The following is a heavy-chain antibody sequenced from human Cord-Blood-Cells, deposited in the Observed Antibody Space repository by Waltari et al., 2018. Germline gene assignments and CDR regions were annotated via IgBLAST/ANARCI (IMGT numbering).Heavy chain of an antibody. V-gene: IGHV2-5*02. J-gene: IGHJ3*02. D-gene: IGHD3-3*01. Sequence: QITLKESGPTLVTPTQTLTLTCTFSGFSLSTSGVGVGWCRQPPGKALEWLALIYWDDDKRYSLSLKSMLTITKDTAKNQVVLTMTNMDPVDTATYYCAHRSITIFGVVSDAFDIWGQGTMVTVSS. CDR2: IYWDDDK. CDR1: GFSLSTSGVG. CDR3: AHRSITIFGVVSDAFDI.